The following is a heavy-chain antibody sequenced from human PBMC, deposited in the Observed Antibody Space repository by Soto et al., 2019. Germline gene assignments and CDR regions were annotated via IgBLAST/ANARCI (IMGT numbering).Heavy chain of an antibody. CDR3: ASGRRAYGGNPYLDY. CDR2: IYYSGGT. CDR1: GGSISTGAYY. Sequence: NPSETLSLTCTVSGGSISTGAYYWSWIRQPPGKGLEWIGYIYYSGGTSYNPSLESRVTLSVDTSKNQFSLKLSSVTAADTAVYYCASGRRAYGGNPYLDYWGQGTLVTVSS. J-gene: IGHJ4*02. V-gene: IGHV4-30-4*01. D-gene: IGHD4-17*01.